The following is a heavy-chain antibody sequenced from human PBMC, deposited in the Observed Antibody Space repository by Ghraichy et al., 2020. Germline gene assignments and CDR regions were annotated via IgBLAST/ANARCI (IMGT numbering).Heavy chain of an antibody. Sequence: SETLSLTCAVSGGSISSSNWWSWVRQPPGKGLEWIGEIYHSGSTNYNPSLKSRVTISVDKSKNQFSLKLSSVTAADTAVYYCASVWGYCSGGSCPANAFDIWGQGTMVTVSS. V-gene: IGHV4-4*02. J-gene: IGHJ3*02. CDR3: ASVWGYCSGGSCPANAFDI. D-gene: IGHD2-15*01. CDR1: GGSISSSNW. CDR2: IYHSGST.